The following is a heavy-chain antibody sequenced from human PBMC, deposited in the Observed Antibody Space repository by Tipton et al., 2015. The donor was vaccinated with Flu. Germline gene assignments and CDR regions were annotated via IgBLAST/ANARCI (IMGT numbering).Heavy chain of an antibody. Sequence: TLSLTCTVSGGSISSSSYYWGWIRQPPGKGLEWIGSIYNSGSTYYNPSLKSRVTISIDTSKNQLSLRLSFVTAADTAVYYCAREKDSRGTEHFQQWGQGPLVPVSS. J-gene: IGHJ1*01. V-gene: IGHV4-39*07. CDR2: IYNSGST. D-gene: IGHD6-19*01. CDR3: AREKDSRGTEHFQQ. CDR1: GGSISSSSYY.